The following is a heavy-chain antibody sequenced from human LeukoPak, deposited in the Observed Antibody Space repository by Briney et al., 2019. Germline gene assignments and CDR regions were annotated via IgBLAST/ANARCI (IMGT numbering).Heavy chain of an antibody. CDR2: IYNSGST. CDR3: VRAYDY. CDR1: GGSFSGSN. Sequence: SETLSLTCVVYGGSFSGSNWSWIRQPPGKGLEWIGEIYNSGSTIYNPSLKSRVTISVDTSKNQFSLNLISVTAADTAVYYCVRAYDYWGQGTLVTVSS. J-gene: IGHJ4*02. V-gene: IGHV4-34*01.